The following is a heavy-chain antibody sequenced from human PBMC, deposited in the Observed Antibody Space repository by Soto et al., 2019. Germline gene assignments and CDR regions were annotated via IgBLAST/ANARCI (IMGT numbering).Heavy chain of an antibody. V-gene: IGHV4-59*08. Sequence: QVQLQESGPGLVRPSETLSLTCTVSSDSISSYYWIWIRQSPGTGLEWIGYTDYSGNTNYNPSLKNRVTISGDTSKNKFALRLSSVTAADTVVYYCARAVGDPLYYLDYWGQGTLVTVSS. CDR2: TDYSGNT. CDR3: ARAVGDPLYYLDY. D-gene: IGHD6-19*01. CDR1: SDSISSYY. J-gene: IGHJ4*02.